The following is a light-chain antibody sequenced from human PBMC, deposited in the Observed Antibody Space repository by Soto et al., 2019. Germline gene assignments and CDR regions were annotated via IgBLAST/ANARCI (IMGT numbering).Light chain of an antibody. CDR1: QSVSSY. CDR3: QQRSYWRFT. J-gene: IGKJ3*01. CDR2: DAS. Sequence: EIVLTQSPATLSLSPGERATLSCRASQSVSSYLAWYQQKPGQAPRLLIYDASNRATGIPARFSGSGSGTDFTPTLSSLEPEDFAVYYCQQRSYWRFTFGPGTKVDIK. V-gene: IGKV3-11*01.